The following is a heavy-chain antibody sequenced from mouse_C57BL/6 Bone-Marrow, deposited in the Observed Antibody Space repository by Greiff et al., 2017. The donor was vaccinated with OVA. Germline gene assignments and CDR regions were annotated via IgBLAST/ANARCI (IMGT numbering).Heavy chain of an antibody. CDR3: ARRLKEYAMDY. CDR2: IYPSDSET. V-gene: IGHV1-61*01. J-gene: IGHJ4*01. Sequence: VQLQQSGAELVRPGSSVKLSCKASGYTFTSYWMDWVKQRPGQGLEWIGNIYPSDSETHYNQKFKDKATLTVDKSSSTAYMQLSSLTSEDSAVYYCARRLKEYAMDYWGQGTSVTVSS. CDR1: GYTFTSYW. D-gene: IGHD3-2*02.